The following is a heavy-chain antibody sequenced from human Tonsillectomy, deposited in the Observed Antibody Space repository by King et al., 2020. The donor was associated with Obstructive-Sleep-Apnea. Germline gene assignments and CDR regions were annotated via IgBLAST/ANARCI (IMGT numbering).Heavy chain of an antibody. J-gene: IGHJ4*02. CDR1: GYTFTSYW. V-gene: IGHV5-51*01. CDR2: IHPGDSTI. D-gene: IGHD3-16*02. Sequence: QLVQSGVEVKKPGESLKISCKGSGYTFTSYWIGWVRQVPGKGLEWMGIIHPGDSTIRYSPSFQGQVTISADKSINTAYLQWSSLKASDTAMYYCARPGVSFSLTWYYFDYWGQGTLVTVSS. CDR3: ARPGVSFSLTWYYFDY.